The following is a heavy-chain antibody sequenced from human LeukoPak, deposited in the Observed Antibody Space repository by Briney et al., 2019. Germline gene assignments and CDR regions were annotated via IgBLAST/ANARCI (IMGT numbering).Heavy chain of an antibody. J-gene: IGHJ3*02. CDR3: ARDSSGSSLHAFDI. D-gene: IGHD3-22*01. Sequence: SVKVSCKAPGGTFSSYAISWVRQAPGQGLEWMGGIIPIFGTANYAQKFQGRVTITRETSASIGYMELSSLRSEDTAVYYCARDSSGSSLHAFDIWGQGTMVTVSS. CDR2: IIPIFGTA. V-gene: IGHV1-69*05. CDR1: GGTFSSYA.